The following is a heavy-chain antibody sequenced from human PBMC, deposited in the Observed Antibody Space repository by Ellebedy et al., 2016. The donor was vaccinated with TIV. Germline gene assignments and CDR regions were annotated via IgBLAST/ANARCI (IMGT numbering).Heavy chain of an antibody. D-gene: IGHD3-10*01. J-gene: IGHJ4*02. CDR1: GFTFSDYY. CDR2: ISSSSSYT. V-gene: IGHV3-11*05. Sequence: GESLKISCAASGFTFSDYYMSWIRQAPGKGLEWVSYISSSSSYTNYADSVKGRFTISRDNAKNSLYLQMNSLRAEDTATYHCAKDWVQYYYGSGSYIDYWGQGTLVTVSS. CDR3: AKDWVQYYYGSGSYIDY.